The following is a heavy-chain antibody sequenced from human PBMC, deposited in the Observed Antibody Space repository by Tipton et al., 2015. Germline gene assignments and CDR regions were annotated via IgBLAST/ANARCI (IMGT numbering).Heavy chain of an antibody. CDR1: GGSISSSSYY. V-gene: IGHV4-39*01. CDR3: ASLLLYGDYVHGLGY. J-gene: IGHJ4*02. D-gene: IGHD4-17*01. CDR2: LYFSGST. Sequence: LRLSCTVSGGSISSSSYYWAWIRQPPGKGLEWIGSLYFSGSTYYNPSLKSRVTISIDRFKNQFSLKLSSVTAADTAVYYCASLLLYGDYVHGLGYWGRGTLVTVSS.